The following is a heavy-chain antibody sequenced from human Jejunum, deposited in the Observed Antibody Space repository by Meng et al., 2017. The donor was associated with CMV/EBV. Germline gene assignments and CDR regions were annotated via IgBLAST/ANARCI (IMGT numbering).Heavy chain of an antibody. CDR2: ISSSSTDI. D-gene: IGHD2-15*01. CDR1: GFTFSNKN. J-gene: IGHJ4*02. CDR3: AGVGLGCSGGSCYLY. Sequence: GFTFSNKNMNGVRQAAGKGLEWVSSISSSSTDIYYADSLKGRFTISRDNAKNSLYLQMNSLRAEDTAVYYCAGVGLGCSGGSCYLYWGQGTLVTVSS. V-gene: IGHV3-21*01.